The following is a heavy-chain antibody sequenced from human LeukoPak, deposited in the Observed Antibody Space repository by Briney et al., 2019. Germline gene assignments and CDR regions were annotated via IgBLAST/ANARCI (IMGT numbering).Heavy chain of an antibody. Sequence: SETLSLTCTVSGGSISSYYWSWIRQPPGKGLEWIGYISYSGSTNYNPSLKSRVTISVDTSQNQFSLKLSSVTAADTAVYYCARVNYDAFDIWGQGTMVTVSS. CDR2: ISYSGST. CDR1: GGSISSYY. CDR3: ARVNYDAFDI. J-gene: IGHJ3*02. V-gene: IGHV4-59*01. D-gene: IGHD4-11*01.